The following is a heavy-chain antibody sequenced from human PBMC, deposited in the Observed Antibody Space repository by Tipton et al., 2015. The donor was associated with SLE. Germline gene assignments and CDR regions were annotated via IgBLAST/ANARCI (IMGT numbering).Heavy chain of an antibody. CDR1: GYSFTSYW. V-gene: IGHV5-51*01. J-gene: IGHJ6*03. Sequence: VQLVQSGAEVKKRGESLKISCKGSGYSFTSYWIGWVRQMPGKGLEWMGIIYPGDSDTRYSPSFQGQVTISADKSISTAYLQWSSLKASDTAMYYCARAYCSSTSCYNYYYYYMDVWDKGTTVTVSS. CDR3: ARAYCSSTSCYNYYYYYMDV. D-gene: IGHD2-2*02. CDR2: IYPGDSDT.